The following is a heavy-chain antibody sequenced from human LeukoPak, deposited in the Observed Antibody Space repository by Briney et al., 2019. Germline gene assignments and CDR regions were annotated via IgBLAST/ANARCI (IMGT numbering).Heavy chain of an antibody. CDR3: ARSRFLGYCSGGSCYIFDY. D-gene: IGHD2-15*01. J-gene: IGHJ4*02. CDR2: IIPIFGTA. Sequence: SVKVSCKASGGTFSSYAISWVRQAPGQGLEWMGGIIPIFGTANYAQKFQGRVTITTDESTSTAYMELSSLRSEDTAVYYCARSRFLGYCSGGSCYIFDYRGQETLVTVSS. V-gene: IGHV1-69*05. CDR1: GGTFSSYA.